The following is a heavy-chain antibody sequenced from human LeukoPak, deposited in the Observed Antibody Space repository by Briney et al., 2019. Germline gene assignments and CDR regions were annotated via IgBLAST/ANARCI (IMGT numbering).Heavy chain of an antibody. V-gene: IGHV4-59*08. CDR3: ARHDLAVAGPDYFDY. D-gene: IGHD6-19*01. CDR2: IYYSGST. Sequence: SETLSLTCTVSGGSISSYYRSWIRQPPGKGLEWIGYIYYSGSTNYNPSLKSRVTISVDTSKNQFSLKLSSVTAADTAVYYCARHDLAVAGPDYFDYWGQGTLVTVSS. CDR1: GGSISSYY. J-gene: IGHJ4*02.